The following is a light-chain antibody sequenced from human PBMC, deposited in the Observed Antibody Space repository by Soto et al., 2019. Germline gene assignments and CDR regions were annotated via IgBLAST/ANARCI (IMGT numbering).Light chain of an antibody. CDR1: SSDVGAHNL. Sequence: QSALTQPASVSGSPGQSITISCAGISSDVGAHNLVSWYQQHAGKAPKLIIYEGDKRPSGVSDRFSGSKSGDTASLTISGLQPEDEADYLCCSYENAATLVVFGGGTQLTVL. CDR3: CSYENAATLVV. V-gene: IGLV2-23*01. J-gene: IGLJ3*02. CDR2: EGD.